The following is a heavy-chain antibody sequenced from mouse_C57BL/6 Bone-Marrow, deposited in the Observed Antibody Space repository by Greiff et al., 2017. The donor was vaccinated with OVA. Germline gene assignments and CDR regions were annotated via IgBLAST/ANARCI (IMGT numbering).Heavy chain of an antibody. D-gene: IGHD1-1*01. CDR2: ILPGSGRT. V-gene: IGHV1-9*01. Sequence: QVQLQQSGAELVKPGASVKLSCKATGYTFTGYWIEWVKQRPGHGLEWIGEILPGSGRTNYNEKVKGKATFTADTASNTAYMQLSSLTTEDSAIYYSAYDGSIHLGFAYWGQGTLVTVSA. CDR1: GYTFTGYW. CDR3: AYDGSIHLGFAY. J-gene: IGHJ3*01.